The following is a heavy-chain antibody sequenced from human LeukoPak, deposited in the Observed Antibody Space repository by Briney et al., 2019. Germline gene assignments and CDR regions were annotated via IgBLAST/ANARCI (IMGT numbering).Heavy chain of an antibody. CDR3: ARLYYGSGRPRANYYYGMDV. CDR2: FYPVDSAT. Sequence: GESLKISCKGSGYSFTSYWIGWVRQMPGKGLEWLGIFYPVDSATRYSPSFQGQVTISADKSISTAYLQWSSLKASDTAMYYCARLYYGSGRPRANYYYGMDVWGQGTTVTVSS. D-gene: IGHD3-10*01. J-gene: IGHJ6*02. V-gene: IGHV5-51*01. CDR1: GYSFTSYW.